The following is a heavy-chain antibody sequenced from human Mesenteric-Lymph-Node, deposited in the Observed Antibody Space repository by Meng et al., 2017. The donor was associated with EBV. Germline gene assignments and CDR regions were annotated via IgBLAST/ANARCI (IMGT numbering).Heavy chain of an antibody. CDR2: IYHSGST. V-gene: IGHV4-4*02. CDR1: GDSISSDKW. J-gene: IGHJ4*02. D-gene: IGHD2-2*01. CDR3: ASRYCPTTSCRQD. Sequence: EQRPESGPVLGRPSGTLSPTCAVSGDSISSDKWWSWVRQPPGKGLEWIGEIYHSGSTNYNPSLTSRVTILVDKSKNQFSLKLSSVTAADTAVYYCASRYCPTTSCRQDWGQGTLVTVSS.